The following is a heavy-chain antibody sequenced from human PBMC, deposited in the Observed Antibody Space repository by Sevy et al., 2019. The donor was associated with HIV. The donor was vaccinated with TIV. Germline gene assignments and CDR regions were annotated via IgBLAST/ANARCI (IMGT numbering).Heavy chain of an antibody. CDR2: ISSSGSTI. V-gene: IGHV3-11*01. J-gene: IGHJ3*02. CDR3: ARAEKGWELGGGNDAFDI. D-gene: IGHD1-26*01. Sequence: GESLKISCAASGFTFSDYYMSWIRQAPGKGLEWVSYISSSGSTIYYADSVKGRFTISRDNAKNSLYLQMNSLRAEDTAVYYCARAEKGWELGGGNDAFDIWGQGTMVTVSS. CDR1: GFTFSDYY.